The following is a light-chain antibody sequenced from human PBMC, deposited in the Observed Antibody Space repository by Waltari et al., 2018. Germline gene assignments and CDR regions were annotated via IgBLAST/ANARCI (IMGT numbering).Light chain of an antibody. CDR3: QQYNRFSP. CDR2: DAP. Sequence: DTQLSQFPSTLAASVGDRVTITCRAREAINKWLAWYQQKPGRAPKVRIYDAPTLQSGVPSRFSGSGSGTEFTLTIDSLQPDDFATYYCQQYNRFSPFGQGTNVEVK. CDR1: EAINKW. V-gene: IGKV1-5*01. J-gene: IGKJ1*01.